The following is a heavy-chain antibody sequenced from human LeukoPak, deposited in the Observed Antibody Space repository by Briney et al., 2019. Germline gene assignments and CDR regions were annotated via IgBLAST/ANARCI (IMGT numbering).Heavy chain of an antibody. V-gene: IGHV3-23*01. Sequence: GSLRLSCSASGXTFSSYAMSWVRQAPGKGLECVSAISGSGGSTYYADSVRGRFTISRDNSKNTLYLQMNSLRAEDTAVYYCAKDRITMIVVVIFDYWGQGTLVTVSS. D-gene: IGHD3-22*01. CDR1: GXTFSSYA. J-gene: IGHJ4*02. CDR3: AKDRITMIVVVIFDY. CDR2: ISGSGGST.